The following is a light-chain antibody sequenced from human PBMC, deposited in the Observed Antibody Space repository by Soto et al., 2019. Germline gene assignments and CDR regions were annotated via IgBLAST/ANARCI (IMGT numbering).Light chain of an antibody. V-gene: IGLV2-14*01. CDR1: MRDVGAYNL. CDR3: HSYDRTLSGAV. J-gene: IGLJ3*02. Sequence: QSALTQPASVSGSAGQSITISCSGTMRDVGAYNLVSWYQQHPGTAPKLIIYEVRNRPSGISSRFSGSRSGNTASLTISGLQSEDEGDYYCHSYDRTLSGAVFGGGTKLTVL. CDR2: EVR.